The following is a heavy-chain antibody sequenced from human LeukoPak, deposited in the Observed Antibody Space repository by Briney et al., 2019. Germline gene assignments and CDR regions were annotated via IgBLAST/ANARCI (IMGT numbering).Heavy chain of an antibody. V-gene: IGHV3-30*01. Sequence: PGRSLRLSCAASGFTFSSYAMHWVRQAPGKRLEWVAAISHDGSNKYHADSVKGRFTISRDNSKNTVYLQMNSLRAEDTAVYFCAGSPKYSSSWYEYFQHWGQGTLVTVSS. CDR1: GFTFSSYA. D-gene: IGHD6-13*01. J-gene: IGHJ1*01. CDR2: ISHDGSNK. CDR3: AGSPKYSSSWYEYFQH.